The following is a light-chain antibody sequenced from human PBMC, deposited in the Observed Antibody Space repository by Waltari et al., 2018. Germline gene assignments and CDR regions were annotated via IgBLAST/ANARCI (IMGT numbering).Light chain of an antibody. J-gene: IGLJ3*02. CDR3: AAWDDNLAWV. CDR2: SQN. V-gene: IGLV1-44*01. Sequence: QSVLTQPPSASGTPGQRVAISCSGRSPNLGGNPINWYQQLPGTAPKLLIYSQNQLPSGVPDRFAGSKSGTSASLTISGLQSQDEGDYYCAAWDDNLAWVFGGGTRLTVL. CDR1: SPNLGGNP.